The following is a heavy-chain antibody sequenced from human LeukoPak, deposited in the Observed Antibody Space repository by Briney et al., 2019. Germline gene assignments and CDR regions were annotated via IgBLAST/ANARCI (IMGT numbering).Heavy chain of an antibody. V-gene: IGHV3-66*02. CDR1: GFTVSSNY. CDR3: ARESGITTAFDY. CDR2: IYSGGST. Sequence: GGSLRLSCAASGFTVSSNYMSWVRQAPGKGLEWVSVIYSGGSTFYADSVKGRFTISRDNSKNTLYLQMNSLRAEDTAVYYCARESGITTAFDYWGQGTLVTVSS. D-gene: IGHD3-10*01. J-gene: IGHJ4*02.